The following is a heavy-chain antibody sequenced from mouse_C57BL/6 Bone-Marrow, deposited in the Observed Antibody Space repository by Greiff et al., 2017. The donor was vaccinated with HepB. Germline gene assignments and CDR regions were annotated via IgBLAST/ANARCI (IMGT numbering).Heavy chain of an antibody. D-gene: IGHD2-1*01. J-gene: IGHJ3*01. Sequence: VKLMESGAELVRPGASVTLSCKASGYTFTDYEMHWVKQTPVHGLEWIGAIDPETGGTAYNQKFKGKAILTADKSSSTAYMELRSLTSEDSAVYYCTYGNYVGTWFAYWGQGTLVTVSA. V-gene: IGHV1-15*01. CDR3: TYGNYVGTWFAY. CDR1: GYTFTDYE. CDR2: IDPETGGT.